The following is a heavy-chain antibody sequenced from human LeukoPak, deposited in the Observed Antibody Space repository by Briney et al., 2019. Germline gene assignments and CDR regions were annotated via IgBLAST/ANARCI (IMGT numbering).Heavy chain of an antibody. CDR2: IKQDGSEK. V-gene: IGHV3-7*01. J-gene: IGHJ3*02. Sequence: GGSLRLSCAASGFTFSSYWMSWVGQAPGKGLEWVANIKQDGSEKYYVDSVKGRFTISRDNAKNSLYLQMNSLRAEDTAVYYCARDHVSVATIYDAFDIWGQGTMVTVSS. CDR3: ARDHVSVATIYDAFDI. D-gene: IGHD5-12*01. CDR1: GFTFSSYW.